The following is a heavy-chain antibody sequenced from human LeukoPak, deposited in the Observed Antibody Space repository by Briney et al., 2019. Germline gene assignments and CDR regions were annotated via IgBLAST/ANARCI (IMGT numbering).Heavy chain of an antibody. CDR2: FNPNSGGT. CDR3: ARATRRYPAAAGLVY. J-gene: IGHJ4*02. V-gene: IGHV1-2*02. Sequence: VASVKVSCKASGYTFTGYYMHWVRQAPGQGLEWMGWFNPNSGGTNYAQKFQGRVTMTRDTSISTAYMELSRLRSDDTAVYYCARATRRYPAAAGLVYWGQGTLVTVSS. CDR1: GYTFTGYY. D-gene: IGHD6-13*01.